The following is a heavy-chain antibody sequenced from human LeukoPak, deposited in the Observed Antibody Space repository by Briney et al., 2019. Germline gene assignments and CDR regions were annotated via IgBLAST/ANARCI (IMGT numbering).Heavy chain of an antibody. CDR3: ARSLWVGELYSPIDY. V-gene: IGHV3-30-3*01. D-gene: IGHD3-10*01. CDR1: GFTFSSYT. CDR2: ISYDGSNK. J-gene: IGHJ4*02. Sequence: GGSLRLSCAASGFTFSSYTMNWVRQAPGKGLAWVAVISYDGSNKYYADSVKGRFTISRDNSKNTLYLQMNSLRAEDTAVYYCARSLWVGELYSPIDYWGQGTLVTVSS.